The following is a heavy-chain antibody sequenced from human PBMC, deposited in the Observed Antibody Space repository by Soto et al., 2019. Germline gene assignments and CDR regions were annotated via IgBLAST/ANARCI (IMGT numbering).Heavy chain of an antibody. J-gene: IGHJ1*01. Sequence: QVQLVESGGRVVQPGGSLRLSCAASGFMFSRYAIHWVRQAPGKGLEWVAVISKDGSVTYYAESVRGRFSISRDKSKNTVYLEMNGMRDDDTAVFYCARSRSGAVPDSFGYWGQGTLVTVSS. CDR3: ARSRSGAVPDSFGY. CDR1: GFMFSRYA. CDR2: ISKDGSVT. V-gene: IGHV3-30-3*01. D-gene: IGHD3-3*01.